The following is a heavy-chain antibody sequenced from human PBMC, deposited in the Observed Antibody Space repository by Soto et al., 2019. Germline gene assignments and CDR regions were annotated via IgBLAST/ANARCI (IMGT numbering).Heavy chain of an antibody. CDR3: AKAGRRVYSSSPDGPSMDV. V-gene: IGHV3-23*01. J-gene: IGHJ6*02. CDR1: GFTFSSYA. CDR2: ISGSGGST. D-gene: IGHD6-6*01. Sequence: GGSLRLSCAASGFTFSSYAMSWVRQAPGKGLEWVSAISGSGGSTYYADSVKGRFTISRDNSKNTLYLQMNSLRAEDTAVYYCAKAGRRVYSSSPDGPSMDVWGQGTTVTVSS.